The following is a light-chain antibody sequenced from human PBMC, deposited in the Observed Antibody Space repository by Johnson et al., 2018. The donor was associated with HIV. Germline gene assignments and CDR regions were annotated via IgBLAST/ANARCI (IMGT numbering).Light chain of an antibody. CDR1: SSNIGNNY. V-gene: IGLV1-51*02. Sequence: QSVLTQPPSLSAAPGQRVTISCSGSSSNIGNNYVSWYQQLPGTAPRLLVYENHRRPSGIPDRFSGSKSGTSATLDITGLQTGDEADYYCGTWDTSLSASYVVGTGTKVTVL. CDR3: GTWDTSLSASYV. CDR2: ENH. J-gene: IGLJ1*01.